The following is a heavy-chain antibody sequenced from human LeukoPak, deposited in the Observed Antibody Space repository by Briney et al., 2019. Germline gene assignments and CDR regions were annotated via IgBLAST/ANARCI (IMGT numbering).Heavy chain of an antibody. D-gene: IGHD6-19*01. CDR3: AREWLVQGDY. V-gene: IGHV3-48*01. J-gene: IGHJ4*02. Sequence: GGSLRLSCAASGFTFSSYSMNWVRQAPGKGLEWVSYISSSSSTIYYADSVKGRFTISRDNAKNSLYLQMSSLRAEDTAVYYCAREWLVQGDYWGQGTLVTVSS. CDR1: GFTFSSYS. CDR2: ISSSSSTI.